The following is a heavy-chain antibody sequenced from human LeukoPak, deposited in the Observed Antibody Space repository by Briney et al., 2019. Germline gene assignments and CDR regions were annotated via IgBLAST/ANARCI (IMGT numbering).Heavy chain of an antibody. V-gene: IGHV1-18*04. CDR2: ISAYNGNT. Sequence: GASVKVSCKASGYTFTSYGISWVRQAPGQGPEWMGWISAYNGNTNYAQKLQGRVTMTTDTSTSTAYMELRSLRSDDTAVYYCARDLRIAVAGRVFDYWGQGTLVTVSS. D-gene: IGHD6-19*01. CDR1: GYTFTSYG. J-gene: IGHJ4*02. CDR3: ARDLRIAVAGRVFDY.